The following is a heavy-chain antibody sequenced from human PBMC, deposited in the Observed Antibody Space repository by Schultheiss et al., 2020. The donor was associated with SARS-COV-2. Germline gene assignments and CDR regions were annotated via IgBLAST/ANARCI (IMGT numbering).Heavy chain of an antibody. CDR3: TSLSTGFYYYYMDV. V-gene: IGHV3-15*01. J-gene: IGHJ6*03. CDR2: IKSKTDGGTT. CDR1: GFTFSSYA. D-gene: IGHD3-10*01. Sequence: GGSLRLSCAASGFTFSSYAMSWVRQAPGKGLEWVGRIKSKTDGGTTDYAAPVKGRFTIPRDDSKNTLYLQMNSLKTEDTAVYYCTSLSTGFYYYYMDVWGKGSTVTV.